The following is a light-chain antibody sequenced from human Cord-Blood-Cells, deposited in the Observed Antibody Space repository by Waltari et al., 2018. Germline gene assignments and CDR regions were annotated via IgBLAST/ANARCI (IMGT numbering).Light chain of an antibody. V-gene: IGKV3-15*01. CDR2: GAS. J-gene: IGKJ2*03. CDR1: QSVSSN. CDR3: QQYNNWPSYS. Sequence: EIVITQSPATLSVSPGERATLSCRASQSVSSNLAWYQQKPGQAPRLLIYGASTRATGIPARFSGSWSGTEFTLTISSLQSEDFAVYYCQQYNNWPSYSFGQGTKLEIK.